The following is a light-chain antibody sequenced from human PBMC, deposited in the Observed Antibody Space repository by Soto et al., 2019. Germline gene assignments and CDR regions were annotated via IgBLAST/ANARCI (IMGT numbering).Light chain of an antibody. CDR2: GAS. J-gene: IGKJ1*01. V-gene: IGKV3-20*01. CDR1: QSVSNNY. Sequence: EVVLTQSPGTLSLSPRERATLSCRASQSVSNNYLAWYQHKPGQAPRLLIYGASNRAPGIPDRFSGSGSGPDFTLTISRLEPEDFAVYYCQQYAAAPWPFGQGTLVEVK. CDR3: QQYAAAPWP.